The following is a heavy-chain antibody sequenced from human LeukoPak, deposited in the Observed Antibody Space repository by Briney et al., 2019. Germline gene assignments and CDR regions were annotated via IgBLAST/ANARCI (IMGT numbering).Heavy chain of an antibody. J-gene: IGHJ6*03. CDR2: ISSSGSTI. D-gene: IGHD3-9*01. CDR1: GFTFSSYE. V-gene: IGHV3-48*03. CDR3: ARGGFDWLLFNNYYYMDV. Sequence: QTGGSLRLSCAASGFTFSSYEMNWVRQAPGKGLEWISYISSSGSTIHYADSVKGRFTISRDNAKNSLYLQMNSLRAEDTAVYYCARGGFDWLLFNNYYYMDVWGKGTTVTISS.